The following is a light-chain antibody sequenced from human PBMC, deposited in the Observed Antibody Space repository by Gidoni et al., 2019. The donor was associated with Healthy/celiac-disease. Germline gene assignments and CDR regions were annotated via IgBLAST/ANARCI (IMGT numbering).Light chain of an antibody. V-gene: IGKV3-15*01. CDR2: GAS. CDR1: QSVSSN. J-gene: IGKJ4*01. CDR3: QQYNNWPLT. Sequence: EIVMTQSPATLSVSPGERATLSCRASQSVSSNLAWYQQKPGQAPRLLIYGASSGSGTEFTLTISSLQSEDFAVYYCQQYNNWPLTFGGXTKVEIK.